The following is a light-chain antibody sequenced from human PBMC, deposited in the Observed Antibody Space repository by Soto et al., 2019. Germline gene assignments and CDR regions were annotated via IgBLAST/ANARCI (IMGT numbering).Light chain of an antibody. V-gene: IGLV1-40*01. CDR2: LNN. Sequence: QSVLVQPPSVSGAPGQRITISCTGSSSNFGAGHDVNWYQQLPGTAPKLLIFLNNYRPSGVPDRFSGSKSGTSASLAITGLQAEDEADYYCQSYDSSLSGVIFGGGTQLTVL. CDR3: QSYDSSLSGVI. J-gene: IGLJ2*01. CDR1: SSNFGAGHD.